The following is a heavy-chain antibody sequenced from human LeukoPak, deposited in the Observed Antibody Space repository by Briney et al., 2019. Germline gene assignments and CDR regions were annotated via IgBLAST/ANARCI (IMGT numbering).Heavy chain of an antibody. Sequence: PGGSLRLSCAASGFTFSAYWMHWGREAPGKGLVWVSRINTDARTTNYADFVKGRFTIARDNAKNTLSLQMNSLSVEDTAVYYCARGIRGSYGTDYWGQGTLVSVSS. CDR2: INTDARTT. CDR3: ARGIRGSYGTDY. V-gene: IGHV3-74*01. D-gene: IGHD1-26*01. CDR1: GFTFSAYW. J-gene: IGHJ4*02.